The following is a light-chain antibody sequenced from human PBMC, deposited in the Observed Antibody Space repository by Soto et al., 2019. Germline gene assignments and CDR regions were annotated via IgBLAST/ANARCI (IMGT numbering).Light chain of an antibody. CDR1: SSNIGAGYA. Sequence: SVLTQPPSVSGAPGQRVTISCTGSSSNIGAGYAVHWYQQLPGTAPKVLIYGNSNRPSGVPDRFSGSKSGTSASLAITGLQAEDEADYYCQSYDSSLSGSGVFGTGTKVTVL. V-gene: IGLV1-40*01. CDR3: QSYDSSLSGSGV. CDR2: GNS. J-gene: IGLJ1*01.